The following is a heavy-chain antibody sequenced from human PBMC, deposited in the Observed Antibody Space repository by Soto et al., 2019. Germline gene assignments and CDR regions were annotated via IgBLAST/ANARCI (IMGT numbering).Heavy chain of an antibody. Sequence: ASVKVSCKASGYTFTSYGISWVRQAPGQGLEWMVWISAYNGNTKYAQKLQGRVTMTTDTSTSTVYMELSSLRSEDTAVYYCARQYYYGSGSYPRYGMDVWGQGTTVTVSS. CDR2: ISAYNGNT. CDR3: ARQYYYGSGSYPRYGMDV. V-gene: IGHV1-18*01. CDR1: GYTFTSYG. J-gene: IGHJ6*02. D-gene: IGHD3-10*01.